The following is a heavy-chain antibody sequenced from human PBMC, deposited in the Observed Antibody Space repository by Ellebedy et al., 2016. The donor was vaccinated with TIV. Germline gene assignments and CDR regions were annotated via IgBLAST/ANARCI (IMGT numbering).Heavy chain of an antibody. Sequence: GGSLRLSXAASGFTFSDYNLNWIRQAPGKGLEWLSYISDSGSAIHYADSVQGRFTVSRDNTKNSLYLQMNSLGVEDTAVYYCARERYSTSSIHYWGQGALVTVSS. D-gene: IGHD6-6*01. CDR1: GFTFSDYN. J-gene: IGHJ4*02. V-gene: IGHV3-11*01. CDR3: ARERYSTSSIHY. CDR2: ISDSGSAI.